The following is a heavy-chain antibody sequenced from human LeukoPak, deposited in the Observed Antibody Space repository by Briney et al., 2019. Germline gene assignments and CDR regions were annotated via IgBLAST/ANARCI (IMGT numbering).Heavy chain of an antibody. V-gene: IGHV3-23*01. D-gene: IGHD1-26*01. CDR1: GFTFSSIA. CDR2: ISGSGGGT. CDR3: AKDLGRYRNNFFDY. Sequence: GGSLRLSCAASGFTFSSIAMSWVRQAPDKGLEWASTISGSGGGTYYADSVKGRFTISRDDSKNTLYLQMNSLRADDTAVYYCAKDLGRYRNNFFDYWGQGNLVTVSS. J-gene: IGHJ4*02.